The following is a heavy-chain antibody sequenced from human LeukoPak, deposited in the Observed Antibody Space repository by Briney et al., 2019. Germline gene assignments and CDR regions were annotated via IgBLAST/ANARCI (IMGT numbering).Heavy chain of an antibody. V-gene: IGHV4-39*01. CDR2: IYYSGNT. D-gene: IGHD1-26*01. CDR3: ATYANEYSGSPTTFGG. J-gene: IGHJ4*02. Sequence: SETLSLTCTVSGGSISSSSYYWGWIRQPPGKGLEWIGSIYYSGNTYYNPSLKSRVTISVDTSKNQFSLKLSSVTAADTAVHYCATYANEYSGSPTTFGGWGQGTLVTVSS. CDR1: GGSISSSSYY.